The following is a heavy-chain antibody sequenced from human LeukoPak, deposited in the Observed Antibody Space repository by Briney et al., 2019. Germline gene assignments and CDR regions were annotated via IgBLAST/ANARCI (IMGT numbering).Heavy chain of an antibody. J-gene: IGHJ4*02. CDR1: GFTFSNAW. Sequence: PGGSLRLSCAASGFTFSNAWMSWVRQAPGKGLEWVANIKQDGGEKYYVDSVKGRFTISRDNAKSSLYLQMNSLRAEDTAIYYCASPYCSSTSCSTLHEYWGQGTLVTVSS. CDR2: IKQDGGEK. D-gene: IGHD2-2*01. CDR3: ASPYCSSTSCSTLHEY. V-gene: IGHV3-7*01.